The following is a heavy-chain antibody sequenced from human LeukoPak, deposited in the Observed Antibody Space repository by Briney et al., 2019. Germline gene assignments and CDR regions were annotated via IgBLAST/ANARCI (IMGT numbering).Heavy chain of an antibody. D-gene: IGHD3-22*01. CDR2: IYYSGST. CDR3: AREVADSSGYRLPDY. V-gene: IGHV4-59*01. CDR1: GGSISSYY. Sequence: PSETLSLTCTVSGGSISSYYWSWVRQPPGKGLEWIGYIYYSGSTNYNPSLKSGGTISVDTSKKKCSRKLRSVRAADTAVYYCAREVADSSGYRLPDYSGQGTLVTAPS. J-gene: IGHJ4*02.